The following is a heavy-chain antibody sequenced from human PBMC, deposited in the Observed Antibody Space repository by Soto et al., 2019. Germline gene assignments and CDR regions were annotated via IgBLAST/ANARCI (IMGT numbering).Heavy chain of an antibody. J-gene: IGHJ6*03. V-gene: IGHV3-23*01. CDR1: GFTFSSYA. CDR3: AKDPYSSCWQDYYYYMDV. Sequence: EVQLLESGGGLVQPGGSLRLSCAASGFTFSSYAMSWVRQAPGKGLEWVSAISGSGGSTYYADSVKGRFTISRDNSKNTLYLQMNSLRAEDTVVYYCAKDPYSSCWQDYYYYMDVSGKGTTVTVSS. D-gene: IGHD6-19*01. CDR2: ISGSGGST.